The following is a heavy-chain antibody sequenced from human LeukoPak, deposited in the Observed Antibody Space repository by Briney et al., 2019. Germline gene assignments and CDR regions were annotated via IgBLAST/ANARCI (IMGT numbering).Heavy chain of an antibody. Sequence: SETLSLTCTVCGRSFSSYYWSWIRQPPGKGLEYIGFIYYSGSNKYNPSLKSRVTISVDTSKNQFSLKLSPVTAADTAVYYCARRSDRGYDFDYRGQGTLVSVSS. CDR1: GRSFSSYY. J-gene: IGHJ4*02. V-gene: IGHV4-59*01. D-gene: IGHD5-12*01. CDR2: IYYSGSN. CDR3: ARRSDRGYDFDY.